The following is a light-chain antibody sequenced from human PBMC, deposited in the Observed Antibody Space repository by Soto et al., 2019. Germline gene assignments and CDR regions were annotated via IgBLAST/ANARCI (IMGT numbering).Light chain of an antibody. CDR2: DAS. CDR1: QSVDSL. CDR3: QQRSNWPPIT. Sequence: EIVMTQSPATLSVSPVETATLSCKTSQSVDSLLAWYQQKPGQAPRLLISDASNRATGIPARFSGSGSGTDFTLTISSLEPEHFAVYYCQQRSNWPPITFGQGTRLEI. V-gene: IGKV3-11*01. J-gene: IGKJ5*01.